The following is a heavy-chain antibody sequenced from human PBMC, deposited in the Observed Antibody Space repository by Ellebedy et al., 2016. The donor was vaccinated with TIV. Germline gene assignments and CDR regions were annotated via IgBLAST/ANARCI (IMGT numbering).Heavy chain of an antibody. CDR3: ARGHPNGGVLRYFDWLLSN. D-gene: IGHD3-9*01. Sequence: SVKVSCXASGGTFSSYAISWVRQAPGQGLEWMGGIIPIFGTANYAQKFQGRVTITADESTSTAYMELSSLRSEDTAVYYCARGHPNGGVLRYFDWLLSNWGQGTLVTVSS. V-gene: IGHV1-69*13. CDR2: IIPIFGTA. J-gene: IGHJ4*02. CDR1: GGTFSSYA.